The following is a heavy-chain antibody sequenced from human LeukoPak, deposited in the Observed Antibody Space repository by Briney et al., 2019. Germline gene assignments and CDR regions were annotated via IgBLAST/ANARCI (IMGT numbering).Heavy chain of an antibody. Sequence: TSETLSLTCAVYGGSFSGYYWSWIRQPPGKGLEWIGEINHSGSTNYNPSLKSRVTISVDTSKNQFSLKLSSVTAADTAVYYCARGDGVTFDYWGQGTLVTVSS. CDR3: ARGDGVTFDY. V-gene: IGHV4-34*01. CDR1: GGSFSGYY. CDR2: INHSGST. J-gene: IGHJ4*02. D-gene: IGHD5-18*01.